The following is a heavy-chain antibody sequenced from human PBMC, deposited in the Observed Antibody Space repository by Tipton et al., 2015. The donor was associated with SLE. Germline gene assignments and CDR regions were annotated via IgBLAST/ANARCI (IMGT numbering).Heavy chain of an antibody. J-gene: IGHJ4*02. CDR3: ARVVTSVYFDY. Sequence: GLVKPSETLSLTCGVSGYSISSGYYWGWIRQPPGKGLEWIGSIYHNGSTYYNPSLKSRVTISIDTSKNQFSLKLRSVTAADTAIYYCARVVTSVYFDYWGQGTLVTVSS. V-gene: IGHV4-38-2*01. CDR2: IYHNGST. D-gene: IGHD3-16*02. CDR1: GYSISSGYY.